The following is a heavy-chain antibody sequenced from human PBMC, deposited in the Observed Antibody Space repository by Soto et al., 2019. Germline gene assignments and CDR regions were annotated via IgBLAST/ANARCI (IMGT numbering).Heavy chain of an antibody. CDR3: ARGIGYCSSINCYSSRRLRFDS. J-gene: IGHJ4*02. D-gene: IGHD2-2*01. CDR1: GGSFSGYY. V-gene: IGHV4-34*01. Sequence: QVQLQQWGAGLLKPSATLSLTCAVYGGSFSGYYWTWIRQSPEKGLEWIGEVNHSGTTYYNPSLTTRVTISVHTPKKQFSLKMSSVTAADTAVYYCARGIGYCSSINCYSSRRLRFDSWGQGTLVTVSS. CDR2: VNHSGTT.